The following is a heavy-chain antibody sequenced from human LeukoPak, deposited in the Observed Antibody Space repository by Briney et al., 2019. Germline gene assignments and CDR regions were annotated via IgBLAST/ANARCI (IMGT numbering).Heavy chain of an antibody. J-gene: IGHJ4*02. Sequence: SETLSLTCTVSGVSISSYYWSWIRQPPGKGLEWLGYIYYSGSTNYNPSLKSRVTISVDTSKNQFSLKLSSVTAADTAVYYCARVAYYDSSGYPNFDYWGQGTLVTVSS. D-gene: IGHD3-22*01. CDR3: ARVAYYDSSGYPNFDY. CDR2: IYYSGST. V-gene: IGHV4-59*01. CDR1: GVSISSYY.